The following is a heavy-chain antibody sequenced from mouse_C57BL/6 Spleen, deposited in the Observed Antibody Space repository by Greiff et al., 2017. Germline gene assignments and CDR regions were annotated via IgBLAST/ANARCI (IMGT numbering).Heavy chain of an antibody. D-gene: IGHD2-14*01. CDR2: ISSGGSYT. CDR3: ARGVIGNHPYLDY. J-gene: IGHJ2*01. V-gene: IGHV5-6*01. Sequence: EVHLVESGGDLVKPGGSLKLSCAASGFTFSSYGMSWVRQTPDKRLEWVATISSGGSYTYYPDSVKGRFTISRDNAKNALYLQMSSLKSEDTAMYYCARGVIGNHPYLDYWGQGTTLTVSS. CDR1: GFTFSSYG.